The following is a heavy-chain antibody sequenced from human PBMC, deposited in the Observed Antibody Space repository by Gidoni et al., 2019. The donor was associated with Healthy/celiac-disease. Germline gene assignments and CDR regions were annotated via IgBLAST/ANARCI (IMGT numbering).Heavy chain of an antibody. CDR3: ARRLGYYYGSGSYYTDNWFDP. CDR2: IDPGDSDT. D-gene: IGHD3-10*01. Sequence: EVQLVQSGAEVHKPGESLKISCKGSGYRFTSYWIGWVRQMPGKGREWMGIIDPGDSDTRYSPSFQGQVTISADKSISTAYLQWSSLKASDTAMYYCARRLGYYYGSGSYYTDNWFDPWGQGTLVTVSS. V-gene: IGHV5-51*01. J-gene: IGHJ5*02. CDR1: GYRFTSYW.